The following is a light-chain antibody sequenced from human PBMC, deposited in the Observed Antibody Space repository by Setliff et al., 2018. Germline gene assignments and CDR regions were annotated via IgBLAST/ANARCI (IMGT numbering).Light chain of an antibody. CDR3: SSYTSSSTPYV. CDR1: SSDVGGYNY. CDR2: DVS. J-gene: IGLJ1*01. Sequence: QSVLTQPASVSGSPGQSITISRTGTSSDVGGYNYVSWYQQHPGKAPKLMIYDVSKRPSGVSNRFSGSKSGNTASLTISGLQAEDEADYYCSSYTSSSTPYVFGTGTKVT. V-gene: IGLV2-14*01.